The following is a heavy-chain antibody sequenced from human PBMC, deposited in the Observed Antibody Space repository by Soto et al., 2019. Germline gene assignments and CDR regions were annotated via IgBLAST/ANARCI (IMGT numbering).Heavy chain of an antibody. CDR3: ARTVGAAYYFDF. V-gene: IGHV4-4*07. J-gene: IGHJ4*02. CDR1: GDSMSKYY. D-gene: IGHD1-26*01. Sequence: SETLSLTCTLSGDSMSKYYCSCIRQPAWKGLEWIGRIYTSGSTNSNPSLKSRVTMSIDTSNKHFSLSLKSVTAAATAVYYGARTVGAAYYFDFWGQGALVTVSS. CDR2: IYTSGST.